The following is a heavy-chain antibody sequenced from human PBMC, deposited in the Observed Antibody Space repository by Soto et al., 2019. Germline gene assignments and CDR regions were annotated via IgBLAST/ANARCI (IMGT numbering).Heavy chain of an antibody. CDR2: INHSGST. CDR1: GGSFSGYY. Sequence: QVQLQQWGAGLLKPSETLSLTCAVYGGSFSGYYWSWIRQPPGKELEWIGEINHSGSTNYNPSLKSRVTISVDTSKNQFSLKLSSVTAADTAVYYCARGRRYCSSTSCYSMVRYFQHWGQGTLVTVSS. V-gene: IGHV4-34*01. CDR3: ARGRRYCSSTSCYSMVRYFQH. J-gene: IGHJ1*01. D-gene: IGHD2-2*01.